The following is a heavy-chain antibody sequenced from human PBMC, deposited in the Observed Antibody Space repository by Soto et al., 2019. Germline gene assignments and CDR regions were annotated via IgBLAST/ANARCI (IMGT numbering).Heavy chain of an antibody. CDR3: ARDKGVAAAGITWFDT. D-gene: IGHD6-13*01. Sequence: PXETLCLTFTVSGASINSYEWSWIRQPAGKGLEWIGHIHISGSTNYNPSLKSRVTMSVDTSKNQFSLRLMSLTAADTAVYYCARDKGVAAAGITWFDTWGQGSLATVSS. V-gene: IGHV4-4*07. J-gene: IGHJ5*02. CDR1: GASINSYE. CDR2: IHISGST.